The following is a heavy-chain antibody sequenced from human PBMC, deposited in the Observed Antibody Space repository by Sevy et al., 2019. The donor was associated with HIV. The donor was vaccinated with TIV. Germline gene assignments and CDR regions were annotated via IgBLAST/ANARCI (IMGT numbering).Heavy chain of an antibody. D-gene: IGHD6-19*01. CDR2: IIPILGTV. Sequence: ASVKVSCKASGGTFSSYGISWVRQAPGQGLEWMGGIIPILGTVNYAQKFQDRVTITADESTKTAYMELSSLRSEDTAVYYCARGGGNGWYYFDYWGQGTLVTVSS. CDR3: ARGGGNGWYYFDY. J-gene: IGHJ4*02. V-gene: IGHV1-69*13. CDR1: GGTFSSYG.